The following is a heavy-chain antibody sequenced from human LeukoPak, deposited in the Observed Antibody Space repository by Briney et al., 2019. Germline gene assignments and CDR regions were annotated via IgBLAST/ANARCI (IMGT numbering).Heavy chain of an antibody. D-gene: IGHD5-18*01. Sequence: SETLSLTCTVSGDSFSNSLYYWSWIRQPPGKGVEWVGYIYYNGGTNYNPSLKSRVTISIDTSTHQFSLRLNSMTAADTAVYYCARVLRAASWRSYDYWGQGSLVTVSS. CDR3: ARVLRAASWRSYDY. CDR2: IYYNGGT. V-gene: IGHV4-61*01. J-gene: IGHJ4*02. CDR1: GDSFSNSLYY.